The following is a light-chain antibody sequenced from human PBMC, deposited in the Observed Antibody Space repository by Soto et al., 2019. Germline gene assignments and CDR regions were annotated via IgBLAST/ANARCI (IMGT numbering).Light chain of an antibody. J-gene: IGKJ1*01. V-gene: IGKV3D-15*01. CDR1: QSVSSN. CDR3: QQYNNWPPAWT. Sequence: EIVMTQSPATLSVSPGERATLSCRAGQSVSSNLAWYQQKPGQAPRLLIYGASTRATGIPDRFSGSGSGTDFTLTISSLQSEDFAVYYCQQYNNWPPAWTFGQGTKVDI. CDR2: GAS.